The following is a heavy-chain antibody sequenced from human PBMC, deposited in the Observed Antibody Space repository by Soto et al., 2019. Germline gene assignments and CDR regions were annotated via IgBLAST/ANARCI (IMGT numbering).Heavy chain of an antibody. CDR1: GGSISSGDYY. Sequence: SETLSLTCTVSGGSISSGDYYWSWIRQPPGKGLEWIGYIYYSGSTYYNPSLKSRVTISVDTSKNQFSLKLSSVTAADTAVYYCARGAPYFSSIDYWGQGTLVTVSS. CDR3: ARGAPYFSSIDY. V-gene: IGHV4-30-4*01. D-gene: IGHD2-2*01. CDR2: IYYSGST. J-gene: IGHJ4*02.